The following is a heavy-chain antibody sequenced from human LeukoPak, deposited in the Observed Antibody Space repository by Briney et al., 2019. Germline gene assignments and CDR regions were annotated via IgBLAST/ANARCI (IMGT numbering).Heavy chain of an antibody. D-gene: IGHD6-13*01. V-gene: IGHV3-23*01. Sequence: PGGSLRLSCAASGFTFSSYVMNWVRQAPGKGLEWVSGISDSGGGTYYADSVKGRFTISKDNSKNTVYLQMSSLRVDDTAVYYCAKAASSSWPSYYYGMDVWGQGTTVTVSS. CDR3: AKAASSSWPSYYYGMDV. CDR1: GFTFSSYV. CDR2: ISDSGGGT. J-gene: IGHJ6*02.